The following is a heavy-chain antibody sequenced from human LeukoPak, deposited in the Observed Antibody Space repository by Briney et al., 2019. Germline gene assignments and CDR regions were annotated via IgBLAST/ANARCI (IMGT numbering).Heavy chain of an antibody. CDR3: AKDRISSSNYFDY. CDR1: GFTFSSYA. CDR2: ISGSGGST. Sequence: PGGSLRLSCAASGFTFSSYAMSWVRQAPGKGLEWVSAISGSGGSTYYADSVKGRFTISRDNSKNTLYLQMNSPRAEDTAVYYCAKDRISSSNYFDYWGQGTLVTVSS. J-gene: IGHJ4*02. V-gene: IGHV3-23*01. D-gene: IGHD6-6*01.